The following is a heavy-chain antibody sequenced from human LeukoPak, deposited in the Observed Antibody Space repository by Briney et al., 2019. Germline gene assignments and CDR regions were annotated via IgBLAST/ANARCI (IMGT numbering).Heavy chain of an antibody. J-gene: IGHJ4*02. CDR2: IYYTGT. CDR1: GGSVTDYY. D-gene: IGHD7-27*01. Sequence: SETLSLTCTVSGGSVTDYYWSWTRQSPGKGLEWIGYIYYTGTSYNPSLKSRVTISADTSKNQFSLKLISVTAADTAVYYCASRKLGNDYWGQGTLVTVSS. CDR3: ASRKLGNDY. V-gene: IGHV4-59*02.